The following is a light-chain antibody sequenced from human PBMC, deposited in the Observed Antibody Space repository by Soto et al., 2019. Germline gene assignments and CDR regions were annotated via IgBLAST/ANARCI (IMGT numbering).Light chain of an antibody. CDR3: CSYVTTRRV. Sequence: QSALTQPASVSGSPGQSITISCSGTYNLVSWYQQHPGKAPKLMIFEVNKRPSGVSYRCSGSKSGNTASLTISALQAEDEADYFCCSYVTTRRVFGGGTKLTVL. V-gene: IGLV2-23*02. CDR1: YNL. CDR2: EVN. J-gene: IGLJ3*02.